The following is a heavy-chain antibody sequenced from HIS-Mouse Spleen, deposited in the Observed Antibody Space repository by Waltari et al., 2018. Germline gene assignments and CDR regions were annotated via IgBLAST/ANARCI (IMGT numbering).Heavy chain of an antibody. J-gene: IGHJ3*02. Sequence: QLQLQESGPGLVKPSETLSLTCPVSGGSISSSSYYWGWIRPPPGKGLEWIGSIYYSGSTYYNPSLKSRVTISVDTSKNQFSLKLSSVTAADTAVYYCARVPGDYSGAFDIWGQGTMVTVSS. CDR1: GGSISSSSYY. V-gene: IGHV4-39*07. CDR3: ARVPGDYSGAFDI. D-gene: IGHD4-17*01. CDR2: IYYSGST.